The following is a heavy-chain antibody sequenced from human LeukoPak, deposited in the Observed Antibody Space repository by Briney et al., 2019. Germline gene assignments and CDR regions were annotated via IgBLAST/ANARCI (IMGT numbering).Heavy chain of an antibody. D-gene: IGHD3-3*01. J-gene: IGHJ4*02. CDR3: ARIELYYDFWSGLDY. Sequence: ASVKVSCKASGYTFTSYGISWVRQAPGQGLEWMGWISAYNGNTNYAQKLKGRVTMTTDTSTSTAYIELRSLISDDTAVYYCARIELYYDFWSGLDYWGQGTLVTVSS. CDR2: ISAYNGNT. V-gene: IGHV1-18*01. CDR1: GYTFTSYG.